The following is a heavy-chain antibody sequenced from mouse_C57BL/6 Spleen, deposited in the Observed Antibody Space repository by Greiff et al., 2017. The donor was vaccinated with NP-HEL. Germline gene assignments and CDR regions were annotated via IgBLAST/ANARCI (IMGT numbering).Heavy chain of an antibody. CDR1: GYSITSGYY. D-gene: IGHD2-4*01. J-gene: IGHJ4*01. CDR2: ISYDGSN. V-gene: IGHV3-6*01. CDR3: ARGLDDYDEGHYDAMDY. Sequence: VQLKESGPGLVKPSQSLSLTCSVTGYSITSGYYWNWIRQFPGNKLEWMGYISYDGSNNYNPSLKNRISITRDTSKNPFFLKLNSVTTEDTATYYCARGLDDYDEGHYDAMDYWGQGTSVTVSS.